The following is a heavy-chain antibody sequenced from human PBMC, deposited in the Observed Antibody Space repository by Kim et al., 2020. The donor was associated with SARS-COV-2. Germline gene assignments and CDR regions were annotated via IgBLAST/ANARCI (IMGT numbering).Heavy chain of an antibody. Sequence: SETLSLTCTVSGGSISSYYWSWVRQPPGKGLEWIGYIYYSGSTTCNHSLKSRGTISLETSKNQFPLKLSSVTAADTAVYYCARGRGVVGGMDVWGQGTPVTVSS. V-gene: IGHV4-59*01. D-gene: IGHD3-3*01. CDR2: IYYSGST. CDR1: GGSISSYY. CDR3: ARGRGVVGGMDV. J-gene: IGHJ6*02.